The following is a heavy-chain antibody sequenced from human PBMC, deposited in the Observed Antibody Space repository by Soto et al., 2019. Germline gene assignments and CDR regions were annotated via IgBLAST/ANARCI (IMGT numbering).Heavy chain of an antibody. CDR1: GFTFFAYA. J-gene: IGHJ6*02. V-gene: IGHV3-23*01. CDR2: ISGSGGYT. CDR3: SKDRTPPSPRMEV. Sequence: EGQLLESGGGLVQPGGYLRLSCAASGFTFFAYAMTWVRQAPGKVLVWVSTISGSGGYTYYADSVKGRFTISRNSSKTTLYLQIHSLRAEDTAIYYCSKDRTPPSPRMEVWGQGTMVTVAS.